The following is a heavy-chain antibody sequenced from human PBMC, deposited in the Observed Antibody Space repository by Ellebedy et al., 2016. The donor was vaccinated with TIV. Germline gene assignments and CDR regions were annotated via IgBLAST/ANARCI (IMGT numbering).Heavy chain of an antibody. V-gene: IGHV4-4*02. CDR1: GGSISTDSW. Sequence: SETLSLXCAVSGGSISTDSWWSWVRQSPGKGLEWIGEIYYSGDTNFNPSLKSRVTISLNKSKNQFSLRLTSVTAADTAVYFCAKLDCLFEGDCRWGQGTLVTVSS. CDR3: AKLDCLFEGDCR. J-gene: IGHJ4*02. D-gene: IGHD3/OR15-3a*01. CDR2: IYYSGDT.